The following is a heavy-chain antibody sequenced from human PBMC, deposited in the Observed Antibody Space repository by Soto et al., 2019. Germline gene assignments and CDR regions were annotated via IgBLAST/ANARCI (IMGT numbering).Heavy chain of an antibody. CDR2: IIPIFGTT. Sequence: QVQLVQSGAEVKKPGSSVKVSCRASGGSFNNYGISWVRQAPGQGLEWMGGIIPIFGTTAYPQKLQGRVTITADKLTSTVYMELNSLRSDDTAVYYCARDGGRGYGYGSRGLGYWGQGTLVTVAS. V-gene: IGHV1-69*06. CDR3: ARDGGRGYGYGSRGLGY. CDR1: GGSFNNYG. D-gene: IGHD5-18*01. J-gene: IGHJ4*02.